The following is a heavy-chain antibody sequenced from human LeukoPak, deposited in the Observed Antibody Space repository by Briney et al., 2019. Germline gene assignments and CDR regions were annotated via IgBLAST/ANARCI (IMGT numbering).Heavy chain of an antibody. CDR1: GFKLSTYW. CDR2: IKQDGSDK. CDR3: ARSLIVVVITQSFDY. Sequence: GGSRRLSCAASGFKLSTYWMSWVRQAPGKGLEWVANIKQDGSDKYYVDSVKGRFTISRDNTKNSLYLQMNSLRAEDTAVYYCARSLIVVVITQSFDYWGQGTLVTVSS. J-gene: IGHJ4*02. D-gene: IGHD3-22*01. V-gene: IGHV3-7*01.